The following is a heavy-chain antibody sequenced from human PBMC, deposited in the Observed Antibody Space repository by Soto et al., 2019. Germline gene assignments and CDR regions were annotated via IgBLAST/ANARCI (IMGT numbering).Heavy chain of an antibody. CDR3: ARDEDRSPLAVATAGY. J-gene: IGHJ4*02. V-gene: IGHV1-3*01. D-gene: IGHD6-19*01. CDR2: INAGNGNT. Sequence: ASVKVSCKASGYTFTSYAMHWVRQAPGQRLEWMGWINAGNGNTKYSQKFQGRVTITRDTSASTAYMELSSLRSEDTAVYYCARDEDRSPLAVATAGYWGQGTLVTVSS. CDR1: GYTFTSYA.